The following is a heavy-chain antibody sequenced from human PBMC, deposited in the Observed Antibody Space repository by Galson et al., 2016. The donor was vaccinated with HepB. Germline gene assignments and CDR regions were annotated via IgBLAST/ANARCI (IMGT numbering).Heavy chain of an antibody. J-gene: IGHJ3*02. V-gene: IGHV3-48*02. D-gene: IGHD3-9*01. Sequence: SLRLSCAASGFTFSTYSMNWVRQAPGKGLEWVSYINDISSHTYYEDSVKGRFTISRDNSKKSLYFQMNSLRDEDTAVYYCVRSNGQRLASDAFDMWGQGTMVTVSS. CDR1: GFTFSTYS. CDR3: VRSNGQRLASDAFDM. CDR2: INDISSHT.